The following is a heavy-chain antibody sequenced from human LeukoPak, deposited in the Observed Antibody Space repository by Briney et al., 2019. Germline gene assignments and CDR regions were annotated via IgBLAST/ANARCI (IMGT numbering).Heavy chain of an antibody. Sequence: PTETLSLTCTVSGGSISSSNFYWGWFRQPPGKGLEWIGRIHYTGSSYYNPSQQSRVPISVDTSKNQVSLKLSSVTAADTAVYYCARHLKTAMGHQIDYWGQGTLVTVST. CDR3: ARHLKTAMGHQIDY. J-gene: IGHJ4*02. D-gene: IGHD5-18*01. CDR1: GGSISSSNFY. V-gene: IGHV4-39*01. CDR2: IHYTGSS.